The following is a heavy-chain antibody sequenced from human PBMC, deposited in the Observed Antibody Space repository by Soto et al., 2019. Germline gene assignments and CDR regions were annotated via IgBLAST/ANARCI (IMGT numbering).Heavy chain of an antibody. CDR1: GFTFSSYS. Sequence: GGSLRLSCAASGFTFSSYSMNWVRQAPGKGLEWVSSISRSSSYIYYADSVKGRFTISRDNAKNSLYLQMNSLRAEDTAVYYCARDSCSGGSCHDAFDIWGQGTLVTVSS. D-gene: IGHD2-15*01. J-gene: IGHJ3*02. CDR2: ISRSSSYI. V-gene: IGHV3-21*01. CDR3: ARDSCSGGSCHDAFDI.